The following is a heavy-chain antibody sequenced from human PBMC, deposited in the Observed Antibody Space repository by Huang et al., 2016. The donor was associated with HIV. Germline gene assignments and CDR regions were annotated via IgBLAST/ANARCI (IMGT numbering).Heavy chain of an antibody. V-gene: IGHV1-8*02. Sequence: QVQLVQSGAEVKKPGASVKVSCKASGYSFNNYDIHWVRQATGQGLEWMGGMNPKRGNRGYAEKFQGRASMTRSTSISTAYMELKNLTSEDTAMYYCVRGTRYGDYRLRHYYYYMDVWGKGTTVTVSS. CDR3: VRGTRYGDYRLRHYYYYMDV. CDR1: GYSFNNYD. CDR2: MNPKRGNR. J-gene: IGHJ6*03. D-gene: IGHD4-17*01.